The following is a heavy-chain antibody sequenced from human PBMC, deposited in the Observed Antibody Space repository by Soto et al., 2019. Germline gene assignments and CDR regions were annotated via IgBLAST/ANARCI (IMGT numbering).Heavy chain of an antibody. V-gene: IGHV1-69*04. J-gene: IGHJ4*02. CDR3: ARERATYYYDSSGYYPDY. D-gene: IGHD3-22*01. CDR2: IIPILGIA. CDR1: GGTFSSYA. Sequence: ASVKVSCKASGGTFSSYAISWVRQAPGQGLEWMGRIIPILGIANYAQKFQGRVTITADKSTSTAYMELSSLRSEDTAVYYCARERATYYYDSSGYYPDYWGQGTLVTVSS.